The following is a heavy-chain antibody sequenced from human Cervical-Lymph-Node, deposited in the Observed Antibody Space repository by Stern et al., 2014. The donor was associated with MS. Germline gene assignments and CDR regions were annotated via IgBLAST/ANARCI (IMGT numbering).Heavy chain of an antibody. V-gene: IGHV3-30*18. D-gene: IGHD2-15*01. CDR2: ISKDGNDK. Sequence: MQLVESGGGVVQPGRSLRLSCAASGFALRSYGMHWVRQAPGKGLDWVAVISKDGNDKYYADSVKGRFTNSRDNSKNTLSLQMNSLKTEDTAVYYCAKDRLFCSGGGCYAMDVWGQGTTVTVSS. J-gene: IGHJ6*02. CDR3: AKDRLFCSGGGCYAMDV. CDR1: GFALRSYG.